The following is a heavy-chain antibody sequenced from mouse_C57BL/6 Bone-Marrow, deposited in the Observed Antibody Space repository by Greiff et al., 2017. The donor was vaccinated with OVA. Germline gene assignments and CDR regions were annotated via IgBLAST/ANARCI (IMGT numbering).Heavy chain of an antibody. CDR3: ARNYYGSSNYYAMDY. Sequence: QVQLKQSGAELARPGASVKLSCKASGYTFTSYGISWVKQRTGQGLEWIGEIYPRSGNTYYNEKFKGKATLTADKSSSTAYMELRSLTSEDSAVYFCARNYYGSSNYYAMDYWGQGTSVTVSS. D-gene: IGHD1-1*01. CDR2: IYPRSGNT. CDR1: GYTFTSYG. J-gene: IGHJ4*01. V-gene: IGHV1-81*01.